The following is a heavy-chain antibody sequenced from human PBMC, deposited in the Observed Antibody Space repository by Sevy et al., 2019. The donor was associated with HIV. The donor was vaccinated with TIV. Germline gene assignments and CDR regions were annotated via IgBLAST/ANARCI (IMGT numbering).Heavy chain of an antibody. V-gene: IGHV3-53*01. CDR1: GFTVSSNY. CDR3: ARGSTYYYDDSGYSTRGDAFDI. D-gene: IGHD3-22*01. Sequence: GGSLRLSCAASGFTVSSNYVTWVRQAPGKGLEWVSVIYTGGSTYYAESVKGRFTISRDNSKNTVYLRMNSLRAEDTAVYYCARGSTYYYDDSGYSTRGDAFDIWGQGTMVTVSS. CDR2: IYTGGST. J-gene: IGHJ3*02.